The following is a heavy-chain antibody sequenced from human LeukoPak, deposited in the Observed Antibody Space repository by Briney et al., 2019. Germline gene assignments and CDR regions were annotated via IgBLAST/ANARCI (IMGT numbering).Heavy chain of an antibody. D-gene: IGHD3-10*01. J-gene: IGHJ4*02. V-gene: IGHV4-34*01. Sequence: SETLSLTCAVYGGSFSGYYWSWIRQPPGKGLEWIGEINHSGSTNYSPSLKSRVTISVNTSKNQFSLKLTSVTAADTAVYYCARAGFGLGPSRGTAFGYWGQGTLVTVSS. CDR3: ARAGFGLGPSRGTAFGY. CDR2: INHSGST. CDR1: GGSFSGYY.